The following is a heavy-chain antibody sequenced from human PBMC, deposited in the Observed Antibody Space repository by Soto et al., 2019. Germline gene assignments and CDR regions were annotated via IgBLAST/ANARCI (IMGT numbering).Heavy chain of an antibody. V-gene: IGHV5-10-1*01. D-gene: IGHD3-3*01. Sequence: PGGSLKSSGKGSGYSFTSYWISWVRQMPGKGLEWMVRIDPSDSYTNYSPSFQGHVTISADKSISTAYLQWSSLKASDTAMYYCARLGYDFWSGYMDYYYYGMDVWGQGTTVTVSS. CDR1: GYSFTSYW. CDR2: IDPSDSYT. CDR3: ARLGYDFWSGYMDYYYYGMDV. J-gene: IGHJ6*02.